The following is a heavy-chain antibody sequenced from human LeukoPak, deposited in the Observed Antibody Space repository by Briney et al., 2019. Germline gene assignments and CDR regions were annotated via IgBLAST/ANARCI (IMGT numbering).Heavy chain of an antibody. J-gene: IGHJ4*02. V-gene: IGHV3-74*01. CDR1: GFTLSSYW. D-gene: IGHD1-26*01. Sequence: GGSLRLSCAASGFTLSSYWMQWVRQAPGKGLVWVSRINTDGSSTTYADSVKGRFTISRDNAKNTLYLQMNSLRAEYTAVYYCATQASVGYWGQGTLVTVSS. CDR2: INTDGSST. CDR3: ATQASVGY.